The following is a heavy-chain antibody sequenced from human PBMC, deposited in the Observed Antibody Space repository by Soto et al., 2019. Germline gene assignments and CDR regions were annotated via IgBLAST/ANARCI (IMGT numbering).Heavy chain of an antibody. V-gene: IGHV3-23*01. CDR2: ISGSGGST. D-gene: IGHD6-19*01. Sequence: EVQLLESGGGLVQPGGSLRLSCAASGFTFSSYAMRWVRQAPVKGLEWVSAISGSGGSTYYADSVKGRFTISRDNSKNTLYLQMNSLRAEDTAAYYCARRGSGCYYDYWGQGTLVTVSS. CDR1: GFTFSSYA. CDR3: ARRGSGCYYDY. J-gene: IGHJ4*02.